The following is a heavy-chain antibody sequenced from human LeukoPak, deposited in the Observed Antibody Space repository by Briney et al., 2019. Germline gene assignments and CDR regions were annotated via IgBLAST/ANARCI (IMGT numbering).Heavy chain of an antibody. CDR2: ISYDGSNK. CDR3: ATDYGANSGGFDY. Sequence: GGSLRLSCAASEFTFSNYGMHWVRQAPGKGLEWVAIISYDGSNKYDADSVKGRFTISRDKSKNTLYLQMKSLRAEDTAVYYCATDYGANSGGFDYWGQGTLVTVSS. V-gene: IGHV3-30*03. D-gene: IGHD4-23*01. J-gene: IGHJ4*02. CDR1: EFTFSNYG.